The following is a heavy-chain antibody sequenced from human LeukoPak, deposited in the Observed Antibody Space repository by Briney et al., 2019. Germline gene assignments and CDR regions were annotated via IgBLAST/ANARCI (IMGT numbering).Heavy chain of an antibody. CDR2: INPNSGGT. J-gene: IGHJ4*02. CDR3: ARSTHYYGSGSYYDY. V-gene: IGHV1-2*02. Sequence: GASVKVSCKASGYTFTGYYMHWVRHAPGQGLGWMGWINPNSGGTNYAQKFQGRVTMTRDTSISTAYMELSRLRSDDTAVYYCARSTHYYGSGSYYDYWGQGTLVTVSS. D-gene: IGHD3-10*01. CDR1: GYTFTGYY.